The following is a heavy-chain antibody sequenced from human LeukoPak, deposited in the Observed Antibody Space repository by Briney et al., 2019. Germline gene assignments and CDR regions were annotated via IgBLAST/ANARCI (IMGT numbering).Heavy chain of an antibody. D-gene: IGHD3-9*01. Sequence: ASVKVSCKASGYTFTSYAMNWVRQAPGQGLEWMGWINTNTGNPTYAQGFTGRFVFSLDTSVSTAYLQISSLKAEDTAAYYCAREYPEYYDILTGDSYYGMDVWGQGTTVTVSS. CDR3: AREYPEYYDILTGDSYYGMDV. CDR1: GYTFTSYA. CDR2: INTNTGNP. V-gene: IGHV7-4-1*02. J-gene: IGHJ6*02.